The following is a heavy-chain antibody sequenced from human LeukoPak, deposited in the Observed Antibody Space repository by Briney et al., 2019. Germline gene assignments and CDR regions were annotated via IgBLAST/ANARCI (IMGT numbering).Heavy chain of an antibody. CDR2: IIPMFGTA. CDR3: ARSSPYPEPGWFDP. J-gene: IGHJ5*02. V-gene: IGHV1-69*05. Sequence: SSVKVSCKASGGTFSSYAISWVRQAPGQGLEWMGRIIPMFGTANYAQKFQGRVTITTDESTSTAYMELSSLRSEDTAVYYCARSSPYPEPGWFDPWGQGTLVTVSS. D-gene: IGHD1-14*01. CDR1: GGTFSSYA.